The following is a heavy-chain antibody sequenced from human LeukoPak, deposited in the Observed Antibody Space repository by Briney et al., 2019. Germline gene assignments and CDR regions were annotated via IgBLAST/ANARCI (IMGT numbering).Heavy chain of an antibody. CDR3: ARDPGAYSRSPIDS. D-gene: IGHD6-6*01. CDR2: ISYDGSNK. Sequence: GGSLRLSCAASGFTFSSYAMHWVRQAPGKGLEWVAVISYDGSNKYYADSVKGRFTISRDNSKNTLYLQMNSLRAEDTAVYYCARDPGAYSRSPIDSWGQGTLVTVSS. V-gene: IGHV3-30*04. J-gene: IGHJ4*02. CDR1: GFTFSSYA.